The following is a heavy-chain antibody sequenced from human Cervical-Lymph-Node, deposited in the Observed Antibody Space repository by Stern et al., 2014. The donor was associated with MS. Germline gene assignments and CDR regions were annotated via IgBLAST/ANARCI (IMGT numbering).Heavy chain of an antibody. V-gene: IGHV3-23*04. Sequence: EDQLVESGGALVQPGGSLRLSCAASGFTFSDFAMTWVRQAPGKGLEWISAISGSGGNTFYADSVKVRLTVSRDNSKNTLYLQMNSLRAEDTAFYCAKGMRVTGAGYGMDVWGQGTTVSVSS. D-gene: IGHD2-21*02. J-gene: IGHJ6*02. CDR1: GFTFSDFA. CDR2: ISGSGGNT. CDR3: AKGMRVTGAGYGMDV.